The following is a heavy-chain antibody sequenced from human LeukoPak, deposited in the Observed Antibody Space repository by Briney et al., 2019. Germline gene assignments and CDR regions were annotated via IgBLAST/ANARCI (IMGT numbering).Heavy chain of an antibody. Sequence: SQTLSLTCTVSGGSISSGSYYWSWIRQPAGKGLEWIGRIYTSGSTNYNPSLKSRVTISVDTSKNQFSLKLSSVTAADTAVYYCASFHNYYDSSGHAFDIWGQGTMVTVSS. CDR3: ASFHNYYDSSGHAFDI. D-gene: IGHD3-22*01. CDR2: IYTSGST. J-gene: IGHJ3*02. CDR1: GGSISSGSYY. V-gene: IGHV4-61*02.